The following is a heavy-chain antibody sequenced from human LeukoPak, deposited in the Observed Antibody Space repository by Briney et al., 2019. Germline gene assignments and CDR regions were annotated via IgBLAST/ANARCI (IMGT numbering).Heavy chain of an antibody. CDR3: AGEGAYTHYVAY. CDR2: IYYSGGT. J-gene: IGHJ4*02. CDR1: GESFSGYY. V-gene: IGHV4-59*01. D-gene: IGHD1-26*01. Sequence: PSETLSLTCAVYGESFSGYYWSWIRQPPGKGLEWIGYIYYSGGTKYTPSLRRRVTISVDTSKNQFSLKLSSVTAADTAVYYCAGEGAYTHYVAYWGQGTLVTVSS.